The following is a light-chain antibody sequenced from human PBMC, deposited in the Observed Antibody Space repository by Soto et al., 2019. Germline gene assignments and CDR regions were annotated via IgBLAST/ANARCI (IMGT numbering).Light chain of an antibody. Sequence: DIQMTQSPSSLSASVGDRVTITCRASQSISSYLNWYQQKPGKAPKVLIYGASSLQSGVPSRFSGRVSGTDFTLTINSLQPEDFATYYCQQSYSTPYSFGQGTKLEIK. V-gene: IGKV1-39*01. J-gene: IGKJ2*03. CDR1: QSISSY. CDR2: GAS. CDR3: QQSYSTPYS.